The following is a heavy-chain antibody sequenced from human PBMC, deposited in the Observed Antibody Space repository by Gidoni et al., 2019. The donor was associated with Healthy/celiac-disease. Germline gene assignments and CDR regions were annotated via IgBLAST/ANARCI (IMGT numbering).Heavy chain of an antibody. CDR2: IKQDGSEK. Sequence: EVQLVESGGGLVQPGGSLRISCAASGFTFSSYWMSWVRQAPGKGLEWVANIKQDGSEKYYVDSVKGRFTISRDNAKNSLYLQMNSLRAEDTAVYYCARDHTRRHSSGWYADWGQGTLVTVSS. V-gene: IGHV3-7*05. D-gene: IGHD6-19*01. CDR1: GFTFSSYW. CDR3: ARDHTRRHSSGWYAD. J-gene: IGHJ4*02.